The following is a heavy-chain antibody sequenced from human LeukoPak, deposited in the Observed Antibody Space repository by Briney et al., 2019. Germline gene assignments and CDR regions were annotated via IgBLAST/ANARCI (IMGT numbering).Heavy chain of an antibody. J-gene: IGHJ5*02. CDR1: GGSISSGGHY. V-gene: IGHV4-31*03. CDR2: ISNSGNT. CDR3: ARYPTVTTENWFDP. Sequence: PSQTLSLTCTVSGGSISSGGHYWSWIRQHPERGLEWIGYISNSGNTYYNPSLKSRVTISVDTSKNQFSLKLSSVTAADTAVYYCARYPTVTTENWFDPWGQGTLVTVSS. D-gene: IGHD4-17*01.